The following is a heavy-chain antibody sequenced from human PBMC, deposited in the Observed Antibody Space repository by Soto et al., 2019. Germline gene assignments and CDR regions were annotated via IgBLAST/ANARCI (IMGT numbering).Heavy chain of an antibody. V-gene: IGHV3-48*01. CDR3: ASGCFGMIEGPCKYLETD. D-gene: IGHD3-10*01. CDR1: GFTFRSYS. J-gene: IGHJ4*02. Sequence: GGSLRLSCAASGFTFRSYSMNWVRQAPGKGLEWVSYISSSSSTIYYADSVKGRFTISRDKAKNSLYLQMSSLRPEDTAVYYCASGCFGMIEGPCKYLETDWGQGTLVTVSS. CDR2: ISSSSSTI.